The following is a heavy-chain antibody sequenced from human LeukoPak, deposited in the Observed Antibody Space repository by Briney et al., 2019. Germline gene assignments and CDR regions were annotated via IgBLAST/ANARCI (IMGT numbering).Heavy chain of an antibody. CDR3: ARGTYRSTVEHYYYMDV. V-gene: IGHV3-64*01. CDR2: ISSNGGST. CDR1: GFTFSSYA. J-gene: IGHJ6*03. Sequence: QTGGSLRLSCAASGFTFSSYAMHWVRQAPGKGLEYVSAISSNGGSTYYANSVKGRFTISRDNSKNTLYLQMGSLRAEDMAVYYCARGTYRSTVEHYYYMDVWGKGTTVTVSS. D-gene: IGHD4-11*01.